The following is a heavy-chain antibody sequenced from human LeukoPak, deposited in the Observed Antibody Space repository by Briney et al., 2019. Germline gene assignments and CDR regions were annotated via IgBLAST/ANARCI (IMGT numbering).Heavy chain of an antibody. J-gene: IGHJ4*02. D-gene: IGHD2-2*01. CDR1: GYAFAGYY. CDR3: ARDRGYIVVVPAVSFDY. V-gene: IGHV1-2*06. CDR2: INPNSGGT. Sequence: GASVKVSCKASGYAFAGYYIHWFRQAPGQGLEWMGRINPNSGGTNYAQKFQGRVTMTRDTSISTAYMELSRLRSDDTAVYYCARDRGYIVVVPAVSFDYWGQGTLVTVSS.